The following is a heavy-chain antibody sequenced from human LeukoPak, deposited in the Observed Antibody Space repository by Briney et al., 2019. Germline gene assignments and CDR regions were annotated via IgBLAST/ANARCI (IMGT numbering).Heavy chain of an antibody. D-gene: IGHD6-19*01. CDR1: GGSISGCY. J-gene: IGHJ5*02. CDR2: IFHSGST. Sequence: PSETLSLTCTVSGGSISGCYWNWIRQPAGKGLEWIGRIFHSGSTNYNPSLNSRVTMSVDTSKNQFSLKLSSVTAADTAVYYCARSRIVLADSLDPWGQGTLVTVSS. V-gene: IGHV4-4*07. CDR3: ARSRIVLADSLDP.